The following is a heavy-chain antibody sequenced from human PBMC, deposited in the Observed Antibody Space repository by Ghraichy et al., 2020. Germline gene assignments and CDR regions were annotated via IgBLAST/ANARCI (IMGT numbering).Heavy chain of an antibody. Sequence: GGSLRLSCAASGFTFSQHWMSWVRQAPGKGLEWVADINPDGSGKYYVDSLKGRFTISRDNAKNSLSLQMNSLRVADTAVYYCARGHFGRDYWGQGTLVTVSP. CDR2: INPDGSGK. CDR3: ARGHFGRDY. CDR1: GFTFSQHW. V-gene: IGHV3-7*01. D-gene: IGHD3-3*01. J-gene: IGHJ4*02.